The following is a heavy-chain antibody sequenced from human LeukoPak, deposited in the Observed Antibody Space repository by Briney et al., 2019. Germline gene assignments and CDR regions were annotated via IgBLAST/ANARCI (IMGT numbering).Heavy chain of an antibody. Sequence: HPGGSLRLSCAASGFTFSSYSMNWVRQAPGKGLEWVSYISSSSSTIYYADSVKGRFTISRDNAKNSLYLQMNSLRAEDTAVYYCAGRLRATIGVYYYMDVWGKGTTVTVSS. V-gene: IGHV3-48*01. CDR2: ISSSSSTI. D-gene: IGHD1-26*01. J-gene: IGHJ6*03. CDR3: AGRLRATIGVYYYMDV. CDR1: GFTFSSYS.